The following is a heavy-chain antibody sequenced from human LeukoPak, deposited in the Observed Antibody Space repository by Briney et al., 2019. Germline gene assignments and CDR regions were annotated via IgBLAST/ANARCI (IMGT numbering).Heavy chain of an antibody. J-gene: IGHJ4*02. Sequence: TSVKVSCKASGYTFTSYDINWVRQATGQGLEWMGWMNPNSGNTGYAQKFQGRVTMTRNTSISTAYMELSSLRSEDTAVYYCARGDFLSGYYTGNYWGQGTLVTVSS. V-gene: IGHV1-8*01. D-gene: IGHD3-3*01. CDR2: MNPNSGNT. CDR1: GYTFTSYD. CDR3: ARGDFLSGYYTGNY.